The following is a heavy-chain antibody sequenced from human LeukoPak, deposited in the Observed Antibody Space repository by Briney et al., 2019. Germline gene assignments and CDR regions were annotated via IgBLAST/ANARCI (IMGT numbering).Heavy chain of an antibody. CDR2: ISTSSTTI. D-gene: IGHD1-26*01. CDR1: GFTFRSYS. Sequence: PGGSLRLSCAASGFTFRSYSMNWVRQAPGKGLEWVSYISTSSTTIYYADSVKGRFTISRDNAKNSLYLQMNSLRMEDTAVYYCARDTGGSYYDAFDIWGQGTMVSVSS. CDR3: ARDTGGSYYDAFDI. J-gene: IGHJ3*02. V-gene: IGHV3-48*01.